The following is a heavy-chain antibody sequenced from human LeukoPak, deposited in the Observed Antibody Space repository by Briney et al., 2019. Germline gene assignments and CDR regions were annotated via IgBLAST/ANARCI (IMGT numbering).Heavy chain of an antibody. CDR2: ISSSSSYI. V-gene: IGHV3-21*01. J-gene: IGHJ3*02. D-gene: IGHD3-3*01. CDR3: ARTIFGVVTHAFDI. CDR1: GFTFSSYS. Sequence: GGSLRLSCAASGFTFSSYSMNWVRQAPGKGLEWVSSISSSSSYIYYADSVKGRFTISRDNAKNSLYLQMNSLRAEDTAVYYCARTIFGVVTHAFDIWGQRTMVTVSS.